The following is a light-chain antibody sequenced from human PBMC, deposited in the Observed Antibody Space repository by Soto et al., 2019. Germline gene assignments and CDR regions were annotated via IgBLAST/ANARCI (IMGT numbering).Light chain of an antibody. Sequence: FMLTQPHSVSESPGKTVTISCTRISGSIASNYVQWYQQRPGSAPTTVIYKHIQRPSGVPDRFSGSIDSSSNSASLSISGLKTEDEADYYCQSYDTTNQVFGGGTKVTVL. CDR2: KHI. CDR1: SGSIASNY. CDR3: QSYDTTNQV. J-gene: IGLJ2*01. V-gene: IGLV6-57*04.